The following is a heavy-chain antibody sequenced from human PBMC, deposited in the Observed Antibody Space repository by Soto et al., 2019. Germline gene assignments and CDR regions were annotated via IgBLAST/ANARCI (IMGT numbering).Heavy chain of an antibody. V-gene: IGHV3-21*02. CDR2: ITSSSSRNI. J-gene: IGHJ6*02. Sequence: EVQLVESGGGLVKPGGSLRLSCSASGFPFSTYTMYWVRQAPGKGLEWVSSITSSSSRNIFYADSVKGRFTISRDIANNMIVLQMNNLRVEDTAVYYCARDDPVFGAIPRMDIWGHGTTVTVSS. CDR1: GFPFSTYT. CDR3: ARDDPVFGAIPRMDI. D-gene: IGHD3-3*01.